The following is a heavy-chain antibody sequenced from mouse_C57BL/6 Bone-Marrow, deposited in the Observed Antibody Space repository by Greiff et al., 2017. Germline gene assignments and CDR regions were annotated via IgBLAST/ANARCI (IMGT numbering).Heavy chain of an antibody. J-gene: IGHJ2*01. CDR2: IDPSDSYT. V-gene: IGHV1-69*01. CDR3: ARFDLDGYFDY. D-gene: IGHD2-3*01. CDR1: GYTFTSYW. Sequence: QVQLQQPGAELVMPGASVKLSCKASGYTFTSYWMHWVKQRPGQGLEWIGEIDPSDSYTNYNQKFKGKSTLTVDQSSSTAYMQLSSLTSEDSAVYYCARFDLDGYFDYWGQGTTLTVSS.